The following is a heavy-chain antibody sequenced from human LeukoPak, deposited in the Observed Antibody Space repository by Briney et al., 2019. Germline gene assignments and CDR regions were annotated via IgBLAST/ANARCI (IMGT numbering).Heavy chain of an antibody. D-gene: IGHD3-22*01. CDR3: AKGGYYDNRYFDY. CDR1: GFTFSTYG. CDR2: IRYDGSNT. V-gene: IGHV3-30*02. Sequence: GGSLRLSCAASGFTFSTYGMHWVRLAPGKGLEWVAFIRYDGSNTYYADSVKGRFTISRDNSKNTLYLQMDSLRAEDTAVYYCAKGGYYDNRYFDYWGQGTLVAVSS. J-gene: IGHJ4*02.